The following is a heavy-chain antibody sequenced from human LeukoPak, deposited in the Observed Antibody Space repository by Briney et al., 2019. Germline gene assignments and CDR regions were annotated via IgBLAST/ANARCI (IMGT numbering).Heavy chain of an antibody. CDR3: ASAGYCTSNSCYSPNFYYMDV. CDR2: IKEDANEE. Sequence: GGSLRLSCAASGFTFRSYRMSWVRQAPGKGLEWVANIKEDANEEYYVDSVRGRFIISRDNAKKSLFLQMYSLRADDTAVYYCASAGYCTSNSCYSPNFYYMDVWGKGTTVAVSS. D-gene: IGHD2-2*01. V-gene: IGHV3-7*01. J-gene: IGHJ6*03. CDR1: GFTFRSYR.